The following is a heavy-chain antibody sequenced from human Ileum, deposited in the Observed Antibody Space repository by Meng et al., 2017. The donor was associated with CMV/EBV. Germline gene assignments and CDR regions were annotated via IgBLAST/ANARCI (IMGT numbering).Heavy chain of an antibody. CDR1: GGSISTYY. V-gene: IGHV4-4*07. J-gene: IGHJ4*02. D-gene: IGHD4-17*01. Sequence: VHRQESGPGLVKPSATLSLTCAVSGGSISTYYWTWVRQPAGKGLEWIGRINAGGSTNDNPSLKSRVTMSVDTSKNQFSLKVTSVTAADTAVYYCAREENTVNQFEYWGQGTLVTVSS. CDR2: INAGGST. CDR3: AREENTVNQFEY.